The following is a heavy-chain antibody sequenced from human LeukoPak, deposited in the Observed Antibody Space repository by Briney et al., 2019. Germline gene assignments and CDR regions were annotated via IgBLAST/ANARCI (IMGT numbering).Heavy chain of an antibody. V-gene: IGHV4-59*08. CDR3: ARRYFDWSTFDY. CDR2: IFYGGST. J-gene: IGHJ4*02. Sequence: GSLRLSCAASGGSISGYYWSWIRQPPGKGLECIGYIFYGGSTNYNPSLKSRVTISVDTSKNQFSLKLSPVTAADTAVYYCARRYFDWSTFDYWGQGTLVTVSS. D-gene: IGHD3-9*01. CDR1: GGSISGYY.